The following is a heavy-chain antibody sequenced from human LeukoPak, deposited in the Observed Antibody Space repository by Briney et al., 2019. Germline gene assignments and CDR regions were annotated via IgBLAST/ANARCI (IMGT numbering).Heavy chain of an antibody. Sequence: ASVKVSCKASGYTFTSYGISWVRQAPGQGLEWMGWISAYNGNTNYAQKLQGRVTMTTDTSTSTAYMELRSQRSDDTAVYYCARAPPMVRGVIYYYYYMDVWGKGTTVTISS. CDR2: ISAYNGNT. CDR3: ARAPPMVRGVIYYYYYMDV. D-gene: IGHD3-10*01. CDR1: GYTFTSYG. V-gene: IGHV1-18*01. J-gene: IGHJ6*03.